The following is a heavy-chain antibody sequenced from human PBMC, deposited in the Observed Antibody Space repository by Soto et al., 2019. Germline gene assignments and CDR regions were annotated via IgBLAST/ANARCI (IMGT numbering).Heavy chain of an antibody. CDR1: GFTFSNAW. CDR2: IKSKTDGGTT. CDR3: TTGPAYDSSGDY. Sequence: EVQLVESGGGLVKPGGSLRLSCAASGFTFSNAWMSWVRQAPGKGLEWVGYIKSKTDGGTTDYAAPVKGRFTISRDDSKNTLYQQMTSLKTEDTAVYYCTTGPAYDSSGDYWAQGTLVTGSS. V-gene: IGHV3-15*01. J-gene: IGHJ4*02. D-gene: IGHD6-25*01.